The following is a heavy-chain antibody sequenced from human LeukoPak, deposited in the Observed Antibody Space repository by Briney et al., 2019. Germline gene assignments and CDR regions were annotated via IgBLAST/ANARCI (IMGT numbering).Heavy chain of an antibody. CDR1: GGSISSGGYS. CDR3: ARAGDSSSWVNDAFDI. Sequence: SETLSLTCAVSGGSISSGGYSWSWIRQPPGKGLEWLGEINHSGSTNYNPSLKSRVSISVDTSKNQFSLKLKSVTAADAAVYFCARAGDSSSWVNDAFDIWGQGTMVTVSS. J-gene: IGHJ3*02. V-gene: IGHV4-34*01. D-gene: IGHD6-13*01. CDR2: INHSGST.